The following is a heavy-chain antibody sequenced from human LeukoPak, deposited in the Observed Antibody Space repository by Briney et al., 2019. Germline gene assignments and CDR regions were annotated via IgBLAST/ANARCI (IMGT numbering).Heavy chain of an antibody. J-gene: IGHJ4*02. CDR2: INPNSGGT. V-gene: IGHV1-2*02. Sequence: GVSVKVSCKASGYTFTGYYMHWVRQAPGQGLEWMGWINPNSGGTNYAQKFQGRVTMTRDTSISTAYMELSRLRSDDTAVYYCARGGHITMVRGVIIYFDYWGQGTLVTVSS. D-gene: IGHD3-10*01. CDR1: GYTFTGYY. CDR3: ARGGHITMVRGVIIYFDY.